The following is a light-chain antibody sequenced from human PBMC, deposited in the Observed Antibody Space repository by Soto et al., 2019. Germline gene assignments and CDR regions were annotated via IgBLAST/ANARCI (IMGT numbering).Light chain of an antibody. CDR1: QGITNW. J-gene: IGKJ5*01. Sequence: DIQMTQSPASVSASVGDRVTITCRASQGITNWLAWYQQKPGKAPKLLIYAASGLPSGVPSRFSGSGSGTDFTLTIRSLQPEDFATYYCQQPVSFPITFGQGTRLEIK. CDR2: AAS. V-gene: IGKV1-12*01. CDR3: QQPVSFPIT.